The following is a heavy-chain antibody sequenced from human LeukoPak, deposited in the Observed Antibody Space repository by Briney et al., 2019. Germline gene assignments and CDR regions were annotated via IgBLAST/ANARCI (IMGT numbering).Heavy chain of an antibody. Sequence: ASVKASCKASGGTFSSYAISWVRQAPGQGLEWMGGIIPIFGTANYAQKFQGRVTITTDESTSTAYMELSSLRSEDTAVYYCARDRDYDSSGYQNWFDPWGQGTLVTVSS. J-gene: IGHJ5*02. CDR2: IIPIFGTA. CDR1: GGTFSSYA. V-gene: IGHV1-69*05. D-gene: IGHD3-22*01. CDR3: ARDRDYDSSGYQNWFDP.